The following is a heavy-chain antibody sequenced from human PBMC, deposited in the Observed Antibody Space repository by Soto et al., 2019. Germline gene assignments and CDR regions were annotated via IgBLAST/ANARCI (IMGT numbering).Heavy chain of an antibody. V-gene: IGHV4-59*01. Sequence: SETLSLTCTVSGGSISSYYWSWIRQPPGKGLEWIGYIYYSGSTNYNPSLKSRVTISVDTSKNQFSLKLSSVTAADTAVYYCASSNGITGTTFDYWGQGTLVTVSS. J-gene: IGHJ4*02. CDR3: ASSNGITGTTFDY. CDR2: IYYSGST. D-gene: IGHD1-20*01. CDR1: GGSISSYY.